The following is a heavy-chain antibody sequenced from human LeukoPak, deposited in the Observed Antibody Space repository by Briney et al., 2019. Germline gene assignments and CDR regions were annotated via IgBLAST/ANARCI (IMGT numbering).Heavy chain of an antibody. V-gene: IGHV4-34*01. CDR1: GGSFSGYY. CDR3: ARGRLAAAGDYFDY. J-gene: IGHJ4*02. Sequence: SETLSLTCAVYGGSFSGYYWSWIRQPPGKGLEWIGEINHSGSTNYNPSLKSRVTISVDTSKNQFSLKLSSVTAADTAVYYCARGRLAAAGDYFDYWGQGTLVTVCS. CDR2: INHSGST. D-gene: IGHD6-13*01.